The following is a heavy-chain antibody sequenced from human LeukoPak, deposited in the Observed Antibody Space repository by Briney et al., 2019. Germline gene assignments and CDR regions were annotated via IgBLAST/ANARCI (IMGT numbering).Heavy chain of an antibody. CDR3: ARGKGYGALDY. J-gene: IGHJ4*02. CDR2: IYHSGST. V-gene: IGHV4-30-2*01. Sequence: SETLSLTCAVSGGSISSGGYSWSWIRQPPGKGLEWIGYIYHSGSTYYNPSLKSRVTISVDRSKNQFSLKLSSVTAADTAVYYCARGKGYGALDYRGQGTLVTVSS. D-gene: IGHD4-17*01. CDR1: GGSISSGGYS.